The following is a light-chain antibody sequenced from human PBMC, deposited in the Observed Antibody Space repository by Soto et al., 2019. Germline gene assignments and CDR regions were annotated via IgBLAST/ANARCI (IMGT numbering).Light chain of an antibody. Sequence: EIVLTQSPDTLSLSPGEGASLSCRASQTVRNNYLAWYQQKPGQAPRLLIYGASNRATGIPDRFSGSGSGTDFTLTISRLEPEDFAVYYCQQYGSSGTFGQGTKVDIK. CDR3: QQYGSSGT. CDR2: GAS. J-gene: IGKJ1*01. CDR1: QTVRNNY. V-gene: IGKV3-20*01.